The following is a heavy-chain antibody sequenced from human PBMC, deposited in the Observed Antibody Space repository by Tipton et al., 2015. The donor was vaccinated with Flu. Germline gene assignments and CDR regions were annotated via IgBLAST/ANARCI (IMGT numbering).Heavy chain of an antibody. J-gene: IGHJ5*02. CDR3: ARVATLDVPFDP. V-gene: IGHV4-39*07. CDR1: GGSISSSSYY. D-gene: IGHD2/OR15-2a*01. CDR2: IYYSGST. Sequence: LRLSCTVSGGSISSSSYYWGWIRQPPGKGLEWIGSIYYSGSTYYNPSLKSRVTISVDTSKNQFSPKLSSVTAADTAVYYCARVATLDVPFDPWGQGTLVTVSS.